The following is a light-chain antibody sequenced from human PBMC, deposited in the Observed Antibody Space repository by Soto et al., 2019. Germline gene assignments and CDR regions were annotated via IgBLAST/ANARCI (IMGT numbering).Light chain of an antibody. Sequence: QSVLTQPPSASGSPGQSVTFSCTGTSSDVGRYNFVSWYQQHPGKAPKLIIYEVDKRPSGVPDRFSGSKSGSTASLTVSGLQAEDEADYYCSSFAGSNNVVFGSGTKVTVL. CDR3: SSFAGSNNVV. V-gene: IGLV2-8*01. CDR2: EVD. J-gene: IGLJ1*01. CDR1: SSDVGRYNF.